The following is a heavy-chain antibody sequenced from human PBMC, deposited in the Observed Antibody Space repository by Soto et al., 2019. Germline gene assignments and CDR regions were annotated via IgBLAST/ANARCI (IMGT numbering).Heavy chain of an antibody. Sequence: QVQLVESGGGVVQPGRSLRLSCAASGFTFSSYGMHWVRQAPGKGLEWVAVISYDGSNKYYADSVKGRFTISRDNSKNTLYLQMNSLRAEDTAVYYCAKDRAVYYYGMDVWGQGTTVTVSS. V-gene: IGHV3-30*18. D-gene: IGHD3-10*01. CDR1: GFTFSSYG. CDR3: AKDRAVYYYGMDV. CDR2: ISYDGSNK. J-gene: IGHJ6*02.